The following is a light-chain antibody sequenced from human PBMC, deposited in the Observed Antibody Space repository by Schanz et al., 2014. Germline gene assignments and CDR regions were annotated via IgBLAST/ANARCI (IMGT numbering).Light chain of an antibody. Sequence: EIVLTQSPGALSLSPGDRATLSCRASQSVSSIDLAWYQQKPGQAPNVLIYGASNRATGIPARFSGSGSGTDFTLIISRLEPEDFAVYYCQQYGSSPPLTFGGGTKVEIK. V-gene: IGKV3-20*01. CDR1: QSVSSID. CDR2: GAS. CDR3: QQYGSSPPLT. J-gene: IGKJ4*01.